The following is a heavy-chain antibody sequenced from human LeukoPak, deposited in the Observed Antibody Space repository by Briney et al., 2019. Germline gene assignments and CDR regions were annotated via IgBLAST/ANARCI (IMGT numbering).Heavy chain of an antibody. V-gene: IGHV4-30-4*07. CDR2: VYYSGGT. J-gene: IGHJ4*02. CDR1: GGSISSGAYS. Sequence: PSETLSLTCAVSGGSISSGAYSWSWIRQPPRKGLEWIGYVYYSGGTYYNPSLKSRVTISVDTSKNQFSLKLSSVTAADTAVYYCAKESSSGSYSELDYWGQGTLVTVSS. D-gene: IGHD3-10*01. CDR3: AKESSSGSYSELDY.